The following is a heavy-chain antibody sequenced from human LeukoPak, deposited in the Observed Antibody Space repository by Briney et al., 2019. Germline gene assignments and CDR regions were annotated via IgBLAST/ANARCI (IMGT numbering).Heavy chain of an antibody. CDR1: GFTFRGSA. Sequence: GGSLRLSCAVSGFTFRGSAMTWVRQAPGKGLEWVSAISGSGGNTYYADSVKGRFTISRDNSKNTLYLQMNSLRAEDTAGYYCAKDVWCAELLWGSAYWGQGTLVTVSS. V-gene: IGHV3-23*01. D-gene: IGHD3-10*01. CDR2: ISGSGGNT. J-gene: IGHJ4*02. CDR3: AKDVWCAELLWGSAY.